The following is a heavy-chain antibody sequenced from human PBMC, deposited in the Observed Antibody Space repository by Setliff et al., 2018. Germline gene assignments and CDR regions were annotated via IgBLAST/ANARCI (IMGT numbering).Heavy chain of an antibody. CDR1: DGSSSSHH. J-gene: IGHJ4*02. CDR3: ARENGYCSGGACYFMFDY. D-gene: IGHD2-15*01. CDR2: IHFSGHT. Sequence: PSETLSLTCTVSDGSSSSHHWSWIRQPPGKGLEWIGSIHFSGHTNYNPSLKSRVTLSLDTSKNQFSLELSSVTAADTAMYYCARENGYCSGGACYFMFDYWGQGTLVTVSS. V-gene: IGHV4-59*11.